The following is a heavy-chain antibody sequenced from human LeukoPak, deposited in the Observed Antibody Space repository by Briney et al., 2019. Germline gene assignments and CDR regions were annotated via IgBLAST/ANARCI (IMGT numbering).Heavy chain of an antibody. Sequence: GGSLRLSCAASGFTVSSNYMSWVRQAPGKGLEWVSIIYSGGSTFYADSVKGRFTISRDNSKNTLYLQMNSLRAEDTAVYYCARDFKTLYYFDYWGQGTLVTVSS. CDR1: GFTVSSNY. CDR3: ARDFKTLYYFDY. V-gene: IGHV3-53*01. J-gene: IGHJ4*02. CDR2: IYSGGST.